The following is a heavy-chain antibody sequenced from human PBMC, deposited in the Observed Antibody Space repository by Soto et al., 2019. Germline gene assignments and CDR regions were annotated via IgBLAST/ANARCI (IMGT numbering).Heavy chain of an antibody. CDR3: ASRTVTTGNFDY. CDR2: IYYSGST. D-gene: IGHD4-17*01. V-gene: IGHV4-59*08. J-gene: IGHJ4*02. Sequence: QVQLQESGPGLVKPSETLSLTCTVSGGSISSYYWSWIRHPPGKGLEWIRYIYYSGSTNYNPSLKSRVTISVDTSKNQFSLKLSSVTAADTAVYYCASRTVTTGNFDYWGQGTLVTVSS. CDR1: GGSISSYY.